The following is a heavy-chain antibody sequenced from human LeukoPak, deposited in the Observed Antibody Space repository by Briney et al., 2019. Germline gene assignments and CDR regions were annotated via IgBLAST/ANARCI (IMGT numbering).Heavy chain of an antibody. J-gene: IGHJ4*02. CDR1: GYSISSGYY. D-gene: IGHD4-17*01. Sequence: SETLSLTCTVSGYSISSGYYWGWIRQPPGKGLEWIGYIFYSGNTRYNPSLRSRVSISVDTSKNQFSLKLSSVTAADTAVYYCAREFADYGDHFDYWGQGTLVTVSS. CDR3: AREFADYGDHFDY. CDR2: IFYSGNT. V-gene: IGHV4-61*01.